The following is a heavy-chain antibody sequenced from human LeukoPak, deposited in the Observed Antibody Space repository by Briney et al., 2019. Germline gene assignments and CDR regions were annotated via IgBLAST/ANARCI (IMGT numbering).Heavy chain of an antibody. J-gene: IGHJ4*02. V-gene: IGHV1-2*06. CDR3: ARVDYYYDRGGFLDY. CDR2: INPNSGGT. Sequence: ASVKVSCKAPDYTFTSYGINWVRQAPGQGLEWMGRINPNSGGTNYAQKFQGRVTMTRDTSISTAYMELSRLRSDDTAVYYCARVDYYYDRGGFLDYWGQGTLVTVSS. CDR1: DYTFTSYG. D-gene: IGHD3-22*01.